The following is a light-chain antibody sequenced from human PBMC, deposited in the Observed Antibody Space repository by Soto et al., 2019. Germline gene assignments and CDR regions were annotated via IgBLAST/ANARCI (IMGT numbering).Light chain of an antibody. CDR3: QHYDSLPIT. CDR1: QSVSSN. V-gene: IGKV3-20*01. CDR2: GAS. J-gene: IGKJ5*01. Sequence: TQSPVNLTVSPLERATLYFRASQSVSSNLAWYQQKPGQPPRLLIYGASSRATGIPDRFSGSGSGTDFTLTISRLEPEDFAVFYCQHYDSLPITFGQGTRLEIK.